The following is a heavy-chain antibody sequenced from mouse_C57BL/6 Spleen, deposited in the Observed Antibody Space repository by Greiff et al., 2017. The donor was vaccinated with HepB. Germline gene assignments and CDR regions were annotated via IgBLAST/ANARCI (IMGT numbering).Heavy chain of an antibody. D-gene: IGHD4-1*01. CDR3: ARHGGKLTGTFWFAY. V-gene: IGHV5-6*01. J-gene: IGHJ3*01. Sequence: EVQGVESGGDLVKPGGSLKLSCAASGFTFSSYGMSWVRQTPDKRLEWVATISSGGSYTYYPDSVKGRFTISRDNAKNTLYLQMSSLKSEDTAMYYCARHGGKLTGTFWFAYWGQGTLVTVSA. CDR1: GFTFSSYG. CDR2: ISSGGSYT.